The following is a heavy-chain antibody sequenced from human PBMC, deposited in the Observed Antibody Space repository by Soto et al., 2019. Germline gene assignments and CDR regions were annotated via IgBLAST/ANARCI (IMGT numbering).Heavy chain of an antibody. Sequence: SVKVSCKASGGTFSSYAISWVRQAPGQGLEWMGGIIPIFGTANYAQKFQGRVTITADESTSTAYMELSSLRSEDTAVYYCARPYNWNYGTYYYYGMDVWGQGTTVTVSS. CDR1: GGTFSSYA. CDR3: ARPYNWNYGTYYYYGMDV. D-gene: IGHD1-7*01. CDR2: IIPIFGTA. V-gene: IGHV1-69*13. J-gene: IGHJ6*02.